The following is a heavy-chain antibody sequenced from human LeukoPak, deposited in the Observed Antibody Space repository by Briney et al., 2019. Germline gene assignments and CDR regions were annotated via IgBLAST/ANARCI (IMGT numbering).Heavy chain of an antibody. CDR2: INHSGST. CDR1: GGSFSGYY. CDR3: ATDYDFWSGYYAY. J-gene: IGHJ4*02. V-gene: IGHV4-34*01. Sequence: TSETLSLTCAVYGGSFSGYYWSWIRQPPGKGLEWIGEINHSGSTNYNPSLKSRVTISVDTSKNQFSLRLSSVTAADTAVYYCATDYDFWSGYYAYWGQGTLVTVSS. D-gene: IGHD3-3*01.